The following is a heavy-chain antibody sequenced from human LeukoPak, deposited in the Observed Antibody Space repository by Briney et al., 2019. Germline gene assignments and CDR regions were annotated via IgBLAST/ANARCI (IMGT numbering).Heavy chain of an antibody. J-gene: IGHJ4*02. D-gene: IGHD1-26*01. CDR1: GFTFSSYS. CDR2: ISSSSSYI. CDR3: AKDVGKWESLHYFDY. V-gene: IGHV3-21*04. Sequence: PGGSLRLSCAASGFTFSSYSMNWVRQAPGKGLEWVSSISSSSSYIYYADSVKGRFTISRDDSRNSLYLQMNSLRGEDTAVYYCAKDVGKWESLHYFDYWGQGTLVTVSS.